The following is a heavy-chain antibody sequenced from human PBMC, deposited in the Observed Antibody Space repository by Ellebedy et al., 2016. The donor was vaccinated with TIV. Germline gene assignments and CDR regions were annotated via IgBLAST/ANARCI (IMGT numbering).Heavy chain of an antibody. D-gene: IGHD5-24*01. J-gene: IGHJ4*02. V-gene: IGHV4-30-2*02. CDR2: IYHSGST. CDR1: GGSISSGGYS. Sequence: LRLSCAVSGGSISSGGYSWSWIRQPPGKGLEWIGYIYHSGSTYYNPSLKSRVTISVDTSKNQFSLKLSSVTAADTAVYYCASSEMATTVYYFDYWGQGTLVTVSS. CDR3: ASSEMATTVYYFDY.